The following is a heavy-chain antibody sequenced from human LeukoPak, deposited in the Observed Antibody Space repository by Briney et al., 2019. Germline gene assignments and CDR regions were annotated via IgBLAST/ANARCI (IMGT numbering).Heavy chain of an antibody. CDR3: GKEIVGVKKDV. J-gene: IGHJ6*02. CDR1: GFTFSNYW. V-gene: IGHV3-7*03. D-gene: IGHD1-26*01. CDR2: IKTDGSEK. Sequence: GGSLRLSCEGSGFTFSNYWMGWVRQAPGKGLQWVANIKTDGSEKYYVDSVKGRFTISRDNAKNTLYLQMNSLRADDTAVYYCGKEIVGVKKDVWGQGTTVTVSS.